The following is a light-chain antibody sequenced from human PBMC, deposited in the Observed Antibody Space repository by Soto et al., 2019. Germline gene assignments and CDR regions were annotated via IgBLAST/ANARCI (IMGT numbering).Light chain of an antibody. J-gene: IGKJ4*01. Sequence: EIVLTQSPVTLSLSPGERATLSCRASQSVSSYLAWYQQKPGQAPRLLIYDASNRATGIPARFSGSGSGTDCTLTISSLEPEEVAVYYCQQRDNLPSPFGGGTKVEIK. CDR2: DAS. V-gene: IGKV3-11*01. CDR3: QQRDNLPSP. CDR1: QSVSSY.